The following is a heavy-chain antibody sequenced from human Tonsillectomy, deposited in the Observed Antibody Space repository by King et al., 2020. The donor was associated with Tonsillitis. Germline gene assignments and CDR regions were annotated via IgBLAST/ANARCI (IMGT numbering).Heavy chain of an antibody. V-gene: IGHV1-18*04. CDR2: ISAYNGNT. D-gene: IGHD3-22*01. Sequence: QLVPSGAEVKKPGASVKVSCKASGYPFTSYGISWVRQAPGQGLEWMGWISAYNGNTNYAQKLQGRVTMTTDTSTSTAYMELRSLRSDDTAVYYCAIDCGDSSGYYTLDAFDIWGQGTMVTVSS. CDR3: AIDCGDSSGYYTLDAFDI. CDR1: GYPFTSYG. J-gene: IGHJ3*02.